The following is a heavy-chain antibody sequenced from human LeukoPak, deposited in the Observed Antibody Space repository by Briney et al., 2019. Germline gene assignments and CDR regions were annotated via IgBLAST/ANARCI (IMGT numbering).Heavy chain of an antibody. V-gene: IGHV4-30-4*01. D-gene: IGHD2-2*01. Sequence: SETLSLTCTVSGGSISSGDYYWSWIRQPPGKGLEWIGYIYYSGSTYYNPSLKSRVTISVDTSKNQFSLKLSSVTAADTAVYYCATSALGYCSSTSCYAPDYWGQGTLVTVSS. CDR2: IYYSGST. J-gene: IGHJ4*02. CDR1: GGSISSGDYY. CDR3: ATSALGYCSSTSCYAPDY.